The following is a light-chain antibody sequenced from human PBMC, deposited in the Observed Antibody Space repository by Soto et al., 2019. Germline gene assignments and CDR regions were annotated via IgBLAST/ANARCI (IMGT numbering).Light chain of an antibody. CDR3: SSYTTSSTRV. Sequence: QSALTQPASVSGSPGQSITISCTGTSRDVGAYNFVSWYQQHPGKAPKLMIYEDSNRPSGVSDRFSGSKSGNTASLTISGLQAEDEADYYCSSYTTSSTRVFGTGTKVTVL. CDR1: SRDVGAYNF. J-gene: IGLJ1*01. V-gene: IGLV2-14*01. CDR2: EDS.